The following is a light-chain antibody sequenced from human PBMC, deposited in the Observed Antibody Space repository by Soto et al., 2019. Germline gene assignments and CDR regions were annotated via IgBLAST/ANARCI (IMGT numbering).Light chain of an antibody. CDR3: QQYSSYPLT. Sequence: DIPMTQSPSSLSVSVGDRVTITCRASETINTWLAWYQQKPGKAPKILIYDASKLERGVPSRLSGSGSEAEFTITISSLQPDDLATYYCQQYSSYPLTFGGGTKVE. CDR2: DAS. V-gene: IGKV1-5*01. CDR1: ETINTW. J-gene: IGKJ4*01.